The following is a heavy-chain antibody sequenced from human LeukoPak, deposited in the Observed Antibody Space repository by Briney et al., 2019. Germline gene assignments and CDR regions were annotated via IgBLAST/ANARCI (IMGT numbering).Heavy chain of an antibody. CDR2: IIPIFGTA. V-gene: IGHV1-69*05. CDR1: GGTFSSYA. J-gene: IGHJ4*02. Sequence: SVKVSCKASGGTFSSYAISWVRQAPGQGLEWMGGIIPIFGTANYAQKFQGRVTITTDESTSTAYMELSSPRSEDTAVYYCARDPTSGSEYFDYWGQGTLVTVSS. CDR3: ARDPTSGSEYFDY. D-gene: IGHD3-3*01.